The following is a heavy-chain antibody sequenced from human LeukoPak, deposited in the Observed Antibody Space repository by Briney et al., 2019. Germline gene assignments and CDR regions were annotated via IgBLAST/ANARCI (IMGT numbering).Heavy chain of an antibody. Sequence: ASVKVSCKASGYTFTGYYIHWVRQAPGQGLEWMGRINPNSGGTNYAQKFQGRVTMTRDTSISTGYMGLGRLRSDDTAAYYCARGYGSAHGGAFDIWGQGTMVTVSS. CDR1: GYTFTGYY. J-gene: IGHJ3*02. V-gene: IGHV1-2*06. CDR3: ARGYGSAHGGAFDI. D-gene: IGHD3-10*01. CDR2: INPNSGGT.